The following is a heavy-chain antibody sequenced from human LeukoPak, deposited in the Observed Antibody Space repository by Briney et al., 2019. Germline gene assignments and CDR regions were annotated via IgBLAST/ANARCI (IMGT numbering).Heavy chain of an antibody. J-gene: IGHJ6*03. CDR2: IRYDGSNK. V-gene: IGHV3-30*02. D-gene: IGHD5-18*01. Sequence: GGSLRLSCAASGFTFSNAWMSWVRQAPGKGLEWVAFIRYDGSNKYYADSMKGRFTISRDNSKNTLYLQMNSLRAEDTAVYYCAKDPGQYSYGYYYYYYMDVWGKGTTVTISS. CDR3: AKDPGQYSYGYYYYYYMDV. CDR1: GFTFSNAW.